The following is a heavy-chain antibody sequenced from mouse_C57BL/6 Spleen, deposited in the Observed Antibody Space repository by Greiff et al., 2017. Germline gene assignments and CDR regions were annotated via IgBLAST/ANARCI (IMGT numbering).Heavy chain of an antibody. J-gene: IGHJ4*01. CDR1: GYTFTDYN. Sequence: EVKLVESGPELVKPGASVKIPCKASGYTFTDYNMDWVKQSHGKSLEWIGDINPNNGGTIYNQKFKGKATLTVDKSSSTAYMELRSLTSEDTAVYYCARHSSGYVDAMDYWGQGTSVTVSS. CDR2: INPNNGGT. CDR3: ARHSSGYVDAMDY. V-gene: IGHV1-18*01. D-gene: IGHD3-2*02.